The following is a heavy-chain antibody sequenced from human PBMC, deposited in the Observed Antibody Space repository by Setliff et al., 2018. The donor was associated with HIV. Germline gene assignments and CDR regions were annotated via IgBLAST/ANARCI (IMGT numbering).Heavy chain of an antibody. V-gene: IGHV1-46*01. CDR3: ARDHIAARSVDY. J-gene: IGHJ4*02. CDR1: GHSFTTYF. CDR2: INPSGGEP. Sequence: ASVKVSCKASGHSFTTYFLHWVRQAPGQGLEWMGMINPSGGEPSYAQRFQGRVTMTRDTSTSTVFMDLSSLRSEDTAVYYCARDHIAARSVDYWGQGTLVTVSS. D-gene: IGHD6-6*01.